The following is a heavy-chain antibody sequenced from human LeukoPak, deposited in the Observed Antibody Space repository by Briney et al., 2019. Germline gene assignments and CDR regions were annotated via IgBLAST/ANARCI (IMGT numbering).Heavy chain of an antibody. D-gene: IGHD3-10*01. CDR2: INPNSGGT. Sequence: ASVKVSCKASGYTFIDYYMHWVRQAPGQGLEWMGWINPNSGGTNYAQKFQGRVTMTRDTSISTAYLELSRLRSDDTAVYYCARGRRVSLWFGELLPIDYWGQGTLVTVSS. V-gene: IGHV1-2*02. CDR1: GYTFIDYY. CDR3: ARGRRVSLWFGELLPIDY. J-gene: IGHJ4*02.